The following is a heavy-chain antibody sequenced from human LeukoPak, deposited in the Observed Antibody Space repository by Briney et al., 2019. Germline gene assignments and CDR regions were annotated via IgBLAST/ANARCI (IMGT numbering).Heavy chain of an antibody. CDR3: AGTGSYFRY. CDR1: GDSVSSNSAT. J-gene: IGHJ4*02. CDR2: TYYRSKWYF. Sequence: SQTLSLTCAISGDSVSSNSATWNWIRQSPSRGLEWLGRTYYRSKWYFDYGMSVKSRITINPDTSKNQFSLQLHSVTRDDTAVYFCAGTGSYFRYWDQGTLVTVSS. D-gene: IGHD1-26*01. V-gene: IGHV6-1*01.